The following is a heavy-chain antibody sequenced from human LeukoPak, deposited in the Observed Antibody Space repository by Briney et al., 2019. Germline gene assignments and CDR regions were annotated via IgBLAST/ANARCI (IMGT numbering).Heavy chain of an antibody. J-gene: IGHJ3*02. CDR2: IYPGGNT. CDR3: ARVAYYYDSSGYYGDANGYAFDI. D-gene: IGHD3-22*01. Sequence: SETLSLTCAVSGSSISSGYYWGWIRQPPGQGLEWIGSIYPGGNTYYNPSLKSRVTMSVDTSKNQFSLKLSSVTAADTAVYYCARVAYYYDSSGYYGDANGYAFDIWGQGTMVTVSS. CDR1: GSSISSGYY. V-gene: IGHV4-38-2*01.